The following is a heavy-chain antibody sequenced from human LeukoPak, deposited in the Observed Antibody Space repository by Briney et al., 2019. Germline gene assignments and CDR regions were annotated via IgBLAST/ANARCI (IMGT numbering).Heavy chain of an antibody. CDR1: GYTFTSYD. V-gene: IGHV1-8*01. D-gene: IGHD3-3*02. CDR2: MNPNSGNT. J-gene: IGHJ5*02. CDR3: ARSQALLANWFDP. Sequence: AASVKVSCKASGYTFTSYDINWVRQATGQGLEWMGWMNPNSGNTGYAQKFQGRVTMTRNTSISTAYMELSSLRSEDTAVYYCARSQALLANWFDPWGQGTLVTVSS.